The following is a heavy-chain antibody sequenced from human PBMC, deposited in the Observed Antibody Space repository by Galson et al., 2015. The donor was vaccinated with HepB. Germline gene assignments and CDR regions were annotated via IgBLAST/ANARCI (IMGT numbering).Heavy chain of an antibody. Sequence: SVKVSCRASGYTFTSYAMHWVRQAPGQRLEWMGWINAGNGNTKYSQKFQGRVTITRDTSASTAYMELSSLRSEDTAVYYCAREGDPSLFQHWGQGTLVTVSS. V-gene: IGHV1-3*01. CDR3: AREGDPSLFQH. J-gene: IGHJ1*01. CDR1: GYTFTSYA. CDR2: INAGNGNT. D-gene: IGHD2-21*02.